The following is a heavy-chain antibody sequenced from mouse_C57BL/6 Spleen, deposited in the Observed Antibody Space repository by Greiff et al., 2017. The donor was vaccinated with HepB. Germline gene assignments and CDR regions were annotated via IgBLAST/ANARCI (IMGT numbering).Heavy chain of an antibody. D-gene: IGHD1-1*01. CDR1: GYTFTSYW. V-gene: IGHV1-69*01. CDR2: IDPSDSYT. Sequence: QVQLQQPGAELVMPGASVKLSCKASGYTFTSYWMHWVKQRPGQGLEWIGEIDPSDSYTNYNQKFKGKSTLTVDKSSSTAYMQLSSLTSEDSAVYYCARRSTVHYAMDYGGQGTSVTVSS. CDR3: ARRSTVHYAMDY. J-gene: IGHJ4*01.